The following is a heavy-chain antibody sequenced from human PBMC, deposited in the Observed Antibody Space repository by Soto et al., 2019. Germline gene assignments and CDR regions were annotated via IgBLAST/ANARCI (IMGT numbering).Heavy chain of an antibody. D-gene: IGHD3-3*02. CDR1: GFTFSRFH. Sequence: EVQLVESGGGFVQPGESLRLSCAASGFTFSRFHMNWVRQAPGEGLEWVSFISSSGGIIQYADSVKGRITISRDNAKNSLSNPMTTLRDDDTAVYYCARVSETSGRYWGQGTLVTVSS. V-gene: IGHV3-48*02. CDR3: ARVSETSGRY. J-gene: IGHJ4*02. CDR2: ISSSGGII.